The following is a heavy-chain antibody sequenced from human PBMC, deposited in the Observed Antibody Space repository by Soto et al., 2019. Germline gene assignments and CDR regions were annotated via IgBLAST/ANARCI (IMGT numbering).Heavy chain of an antibody. D-gene: IGHD3-10*01. J-gene: IGHJ4*02. CDR1: GYTFSNYA. V-gene: IGHV1-8*01. CDR3: AKVTRKGSAIDFDY. CDR2: VNPNNGDT. Sequence: QVQLVQSGAELKKPGASVKVSCKASGYTFSNYAMNWVRQATGQGPEWIGWVNPNNGDTGYAQKFQGRVTLTTDIATTTPYMELTTLRSEDTAIYYCAKVTRKGSAIDFDYWGQGTLITVSS.